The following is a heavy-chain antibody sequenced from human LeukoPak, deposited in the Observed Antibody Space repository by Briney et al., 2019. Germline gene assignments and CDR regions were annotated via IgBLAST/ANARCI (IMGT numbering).Heavy chain of an antibody. CDR1: GFTFSSYG. D-gene: IGHD5-18*01. V-gene: IGHV3-30*02. J-gene: IGHJ4*02. Sequence: PGGSLRLSCATPGFTFSSYGMHWVRQAPGKGLEWVAFIRYDGTNKYYADSVKGRFTISRDNSKNTMYLQMNSLRAEDTAVYFCATGRDTAMVRLDYWGQGTLVTVSS. CDR2: IRYDGTNK. CDR3: ATGRDTAMVRLDY.